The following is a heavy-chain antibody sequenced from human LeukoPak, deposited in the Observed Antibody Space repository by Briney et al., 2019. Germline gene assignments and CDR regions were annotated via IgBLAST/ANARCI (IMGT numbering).Heavy chain of an antibody. CDR2: ISYDGSNK. J-gene: IGHJ4*02. D-gene: IGHD5-12*01. CDR1: GFTFSSYA. Sequence: GGSLRLSCAASGFTFSSYATHWVRQAPGKGLEWVAVISYDGSNKYYADSVKGRFTISRDNSKNTLYLQMNSLRAEDTAVYYCARGGYSGYDPSDFDYWGQGTLVTVSS. CDR3: ARGGYSGYDPSDFDY. V-gene: IGHV3-30-3*01.